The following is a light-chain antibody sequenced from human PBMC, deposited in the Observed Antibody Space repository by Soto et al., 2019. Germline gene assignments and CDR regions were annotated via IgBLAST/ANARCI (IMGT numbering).Light chain of an antibody. CDR3: QQSDRPPWT. V-gene: IGKV1-39*01. CDR2: DAS. CDR1: QSISSY. Sequence: DIQMTQSPSSLSASVGDRVTITCRASQSISSYLNWYQQKRRKAPKVLIYDASRLQSGVTSRFSDSGSGTDYTLTIRSLQRKDFAIYYCQQSDRPPWTFGQGTKVQI. J-gene: IGKJ1*01.